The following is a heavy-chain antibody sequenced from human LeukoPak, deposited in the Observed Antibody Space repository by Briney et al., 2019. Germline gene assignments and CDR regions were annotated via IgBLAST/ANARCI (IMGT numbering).Heavy chain of an antibody. Sequence: GGSLRLSCAASGFTVSSNYMSWVRQAPGKGLEWAAVISYDGSNKYYADSVKGRFTISRDNSKNTLYLQMNSLRAEVTAVYYCARERSSDYCSGGSCEGDWFDPWGQGTLVTVSS. CDR3: ARERSSDYCSGGSCEGDWFDP. CDR2: ISYDGSNK. CDR1: GFTVSSNY. J-gene: IGHJ5*02. D-gene: IGHD2-15*01. V-gene: IGHV3-30-3*01.